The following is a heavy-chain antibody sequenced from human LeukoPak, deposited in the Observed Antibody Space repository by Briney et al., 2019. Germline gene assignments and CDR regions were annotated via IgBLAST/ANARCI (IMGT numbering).Heavy chain of an antibody. CDR3: AGLDIVVPAASMSDAFDI. J-gene: IGHJ3*02. CDR2: IYPGDSDT. Sequence: AGESLKISCKAYGFSFSSFTTYWIGWVRQMPGKGLEWMGIIYPGDSDTKYSPSFQGQVTISVDKSITTAYLQWSSLKTSDTAMYYCAGLDIVVPAASMSDAFDIWGQGTMVTVSS. CDR1: GFSFSSFTTYW. D-gene: IGHD2-2*01. V-gene: IGHV5-51*01.